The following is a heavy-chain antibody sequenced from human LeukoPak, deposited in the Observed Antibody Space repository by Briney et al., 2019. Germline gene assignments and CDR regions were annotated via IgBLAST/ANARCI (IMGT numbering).Heavy chain of an antibody. CDR2: IYYSGST. Sequence: SETLSLTCAVSGASISMYYWRSLGRPPGKGLEWIAFIYYSGSTKYNPSLKSRVTISVDTSKNQFSLKLSSVTAADTAVYYCARGRYSGTPEGYLDFWGRGTLVTVSS. CDR1: GASISMYY. V-gene: IGHV4-59*01. J-gene: IGHJ2*01. CDR3: ARGRYSGTPEGYLDF. D-gene: IGHD4-23*01.